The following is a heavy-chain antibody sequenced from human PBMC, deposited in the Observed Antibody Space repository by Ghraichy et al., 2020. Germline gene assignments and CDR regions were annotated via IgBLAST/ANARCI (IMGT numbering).Heavy chain of an antibody. D-gene: IGHD2-15*01. CDR2: ISWDGGST. CDR1: GFTFDDYT. V-gene: IGHV3-43*01. J-gene: IGHJ4*02. CDR3: AKEKLGYCSGGSCYSLDY. Sequence: GGSLRLSCAASGFTFDDYTMHWVRQAPGKGLEWVSLISWDGGSTYYADSVMGRFTISRDNSKNSLYLQMNSLRTEDTALYYCAKEKLGYCSGGSCYSLDYWGQGTLVTVSS.